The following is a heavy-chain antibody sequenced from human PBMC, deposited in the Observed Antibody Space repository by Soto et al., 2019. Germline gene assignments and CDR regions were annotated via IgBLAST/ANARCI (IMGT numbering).Heavy chain of an antibody. CDR3: ARDQVVLDY. CDR2: ISAYSDNT. Sequence: QVQLVQSGAEVKKPGASVKVSCKASGYTFTTYAVNWVRQAPGQGLEWVGWISAYSDNTNYAQKFHGRVTMTIDTSTSTIYMELRSLTPDDTAMYYCARDQVVLDYWGQGTLVTVSS. CDR1: GYTFTTYA. V-gene: IGHV1-18*01. J-gene: IGHJ4*02.